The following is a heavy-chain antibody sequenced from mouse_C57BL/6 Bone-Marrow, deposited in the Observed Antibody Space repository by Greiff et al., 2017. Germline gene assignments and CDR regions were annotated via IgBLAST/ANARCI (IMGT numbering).Heavy chain of an antibody. V-gene: IGHV1-69*01. CDR3: ARRGVTTPLAY. J-gene: IGHJ3*01. CDR2: IDPSDSYT. Sequence: QVQLQQPGAELVMPGASVKLSCKASGYTFTSYWMHWVKQRPGQGFEWIGEIDPSDSYTNYNQKFKGKSTLTVDKSSSTAYMQLSSLTSEDSAVYYCARRGVTTPLAYWGQGTLVTVSA. D-gene: IGHD2-2*01. CDR1: GYTFTSYW.